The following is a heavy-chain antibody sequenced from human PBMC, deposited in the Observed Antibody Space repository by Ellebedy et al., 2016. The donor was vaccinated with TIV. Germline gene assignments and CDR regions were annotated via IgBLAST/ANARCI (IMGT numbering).Heavy chain of an antibody. D-gene: IGHD2-2*02. J-gene: IGHJ6*02. CDR2: INPSGGST. Sequence: ASVKVSXKASGYTFTSYGISWVRQAPGQGLEWMGIINPSGGSTSYAQKFQGRVTMTRDTSTSTVYMELSSLRSEDTAVYYCARGYCSSTSCYNYYYGMDVWGQGTTVTVSS. V-gene: IGHV1-46*01. CDR1: GYTFTSYG. CDR3: ARGYCSSTSCYNYYYGMDV.